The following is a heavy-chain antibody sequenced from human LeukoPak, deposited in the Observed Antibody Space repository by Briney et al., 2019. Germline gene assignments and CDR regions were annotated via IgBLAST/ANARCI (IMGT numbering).Heavy chain of an antibody. D-gene: IGHD2-8*02. Sequence: PSETLSLTCTVSGGSISSGGYYWSWIRQHPGKGLEWIGYTYYSGSTYYNPSLKSRVTISVDTSKNQFSLKLSSVTAADTAVYYCARSPAGGLTDYWGQGTLVTVSS. V-gene: IGHV4-31*03. CDR1: GGSISSGGYY. CDR3: ARSPAGGLTDY. CDR2: TYYSGST. J-gene: IGHJ4*02.